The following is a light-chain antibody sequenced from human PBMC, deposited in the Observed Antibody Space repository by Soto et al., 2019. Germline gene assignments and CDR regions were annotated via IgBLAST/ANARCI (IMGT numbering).Light chain of an antibody. V-gene: IGLV2-14*01. J-gene: IGLJ3*02. CDR3: SSFTSINNWV. Sequence: QSALTQPASVSGSPGQSITISCTGTSSDVGGYNYVSWYQQHPGKAPKLMIYEVSNRPSGVSNRFFGSKSGNTASLTISGLQTEDEADYYCSSFTSINNWVFGGGIKLTVL. CDR1: SSDVGGYNY. CDR2: EVS.